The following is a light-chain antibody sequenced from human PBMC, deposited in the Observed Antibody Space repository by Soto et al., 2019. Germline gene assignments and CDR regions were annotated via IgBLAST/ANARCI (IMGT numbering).Light chain of an antibody. CDR2: EVS. V-gene: IGLV2-14*01. J-gene: IGLJ2*01. CDR1: SSDVGFHKY. Sequence: QSALTQPASVSGSPGQSVTFSCTGTSSDVGFHKYVSWYQQHPGKAPKLVIYEVSDRPLGISNRFSGSKSGNTASLTISGLQAGDEATYYCSSYTTSGTFVVFGGGTQLTVL. CDR3: SSYTTSGTFVV.